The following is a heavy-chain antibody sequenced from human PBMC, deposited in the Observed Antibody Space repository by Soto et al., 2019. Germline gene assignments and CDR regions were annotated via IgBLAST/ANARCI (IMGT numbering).Heavy chain of an antibody. J-gene: IGHJ4*02. Sequence: SETLSLTCTVSGGSVSSGSYYWSWIRQPPGKGLEWIGYIYYSGSTNYNPSLKSRVTISVDTSKNQFSLKLSSVTAADTAVYYCARGDHGFDYWGQGTLVTVSS. CDR2: IYYSGST. CDR3: ARGDHGFDY. V-gene: IGHV4-61*01. CDR1: GGSVSSGSYY.